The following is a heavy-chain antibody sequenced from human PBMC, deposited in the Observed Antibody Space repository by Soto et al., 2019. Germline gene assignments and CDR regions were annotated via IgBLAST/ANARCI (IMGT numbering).Heavy chain of an antibody. Sequence: PLVESGGGLTQAGGSLRLSCVGSGFFFNNYDMHWGRQGRGKGLEWVSAIGAADDPYYSVSVKGRFIVSRDNAQKFFYLQMNNLRAADTAVYFCAGAYTGQLPRRGDYYYALDVWGRGTTVTVSS. CDR1: GFFFNNYD. CDR2: IGAADDP. V-gene: IGHV3-13*05. D-gene: IGHD2-2*01. CDR3: AGAYTGQLPRRGDYYYALDV. J-gene: IGHJ6*02.